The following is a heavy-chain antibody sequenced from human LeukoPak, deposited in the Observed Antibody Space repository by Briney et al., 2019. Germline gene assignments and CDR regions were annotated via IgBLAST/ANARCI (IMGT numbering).Heavy chain of an antibody. CDR3: ARGDLPAGWFDP. CDR2: IYHSGST. J-gene: IGHJ5*02. Sequence: SETLSLTCAVSGYSISSGYYWGRIRQPPGKGLEWIGSIYHSGSTHYNPSLKSRVTISVDTSKNQFSLKLTSMTAADTAVYYCARGDLPAGWFDPWGQGTLVTVSS. V-gene: IGHV4-38-2*01. D-gene: IGHD5/OR15-5a*01. CDR1: GYSISSGYY.